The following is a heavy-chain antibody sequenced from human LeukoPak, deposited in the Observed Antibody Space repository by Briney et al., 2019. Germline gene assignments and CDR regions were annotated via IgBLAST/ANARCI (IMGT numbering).Heavy chain of an antibody. Sequence: GGSLRLSCAASGFTFSDYYMSWIRQAPGKGLEWVSYISSNGSTIYYADSVKGRFTISRDNAKNSLYLQMNSLRAEDTAVYYCARDRFYGSGSYCDYWGQGTLVTVSS. CDR3: ARDRFYGSGSYCDY. J-gene: IGHJ4*02. CDR1: GFTFSDYY. D-gene: IGHD3-10*01. V-gene: IGHV3-11*01. CDR2: ISSNGSTI.